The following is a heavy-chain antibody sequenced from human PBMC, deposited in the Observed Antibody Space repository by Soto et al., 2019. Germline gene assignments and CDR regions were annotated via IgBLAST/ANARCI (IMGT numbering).Heavy chain of an antibody. CDR2: IYTSGST. D-gene: IGHD3-3*01. Sequence: KSSETLSLTCTVSGGSISSYYWSWIRQPAGKGLEWIGRIYTSGSTNYNPSLKSRVTMSVDTSKNQFSLKLSSVTAADTAVYYCARDPTYYDFWSGYHYYYGMDVWGQGTTVTVSS. V-gene: IGHV4-4*07. CDR1: GGSISSYY. J-gene: IGHJ6*02. CDR3: ARDPTYYDFWSGYHYYYGMDV.